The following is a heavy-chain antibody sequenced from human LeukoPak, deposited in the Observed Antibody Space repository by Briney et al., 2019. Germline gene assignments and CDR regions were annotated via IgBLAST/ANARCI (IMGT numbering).Heavy chain of an antibody. J-gene: IGHJ4*02. D-gene: IGHD2-15*01. CDR3: ARGAVSPDCNGGSCYTFDY. V-gene: IGHV1-8*01. CDR1: GYTFTSYD. Sequence: ASVKVSCKASGYTFTSYDINWVRQATGQGLEWMGWMNPDSGNAEYAQKFQGRVTMSRDNSISTAYMELRSLRSEDTAVYYCARGAVSPDCNGGSCYTFDYLGQGTLVTVSS. CDR2: MNPDSGNA.